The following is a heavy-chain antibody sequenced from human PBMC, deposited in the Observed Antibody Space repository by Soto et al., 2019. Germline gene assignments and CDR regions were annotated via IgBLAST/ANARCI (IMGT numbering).Heavy chain of an antibody. D-gene: IGHD6-19*01. Sequence: ASVKVSCKASGYTFTSYYMNWVRQAPGQGLEWMGMINPTSGTTSYAQKFQGRVTLTRDTSKNQFSLQLNSVTPEDTAVYYCARGESISVAWFDYWGQGTLVTVSS. J-gene: IGHJ4*02. CDR1: GYTFTSYY. CDR3: ARGESISVAWFDY. V-gene: IGHV1-46*01. CDR2: INPTSGTT.